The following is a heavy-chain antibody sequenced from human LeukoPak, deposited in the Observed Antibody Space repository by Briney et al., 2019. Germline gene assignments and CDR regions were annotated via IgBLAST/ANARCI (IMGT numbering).Heavy chain of an antibody. Sequence: PSETLSLTCTVSGGSISSYYWSWIRQPPGKGLEWIGYIYYSGSTNYNPSLKSRVTISVDTSKNQFSLKLSSVTAADTAVYYCARTIFVDTAMVRTTYFDYWGQGTLVTVSS. CDR2: IYYSGST. CDR3: ARTIFVDTAMVRTTYFDY. CDR1: GGSISSYY. V-gene: IGHV4-59*13. D-gene: IGHD5-18*01. J-gene: IGHJ4*02.